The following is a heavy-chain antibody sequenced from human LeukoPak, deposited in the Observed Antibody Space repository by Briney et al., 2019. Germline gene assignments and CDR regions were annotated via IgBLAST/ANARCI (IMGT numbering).Heavy chain of an antibody. CDR1: GGSFSGYY. Sequence: PSETLSLTCAVYGGSFSGYYWSWIRQPPGKGLEWIGEINHSGSTNYNPSLKSRVTISVDTSKNQFSLKLSSVTAADTAVYYCARDSGGEFDYWGQGTLVTVSS. CDR3: ARDSGGEFDY. CDR2: INHSGST. J-gene: IGHJ4*02. D-gene: IGHD3-16*01. V-gene: IGHV4-34*01.